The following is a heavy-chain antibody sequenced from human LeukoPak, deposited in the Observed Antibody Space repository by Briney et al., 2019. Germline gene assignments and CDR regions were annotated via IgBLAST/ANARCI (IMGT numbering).Heavy chain of an antibody. J-gene: IGHJ6*02. Sequence: GGSLRLSCAASGFTFSSYGMHWVRQAPGKGLEWVAVIWYDGSNKYYADSVEGRFTISRDNSKNTLYLQMNSLRAEDTAVYYCARDGPWLTYYGMDVWGQGTTVTVSS. CDR3: ARDGPWLTYYGMDV. CDR2: IWYDGSNK. V-gene: IGHV3-33*01. CDR1: GFTFSSYG. D-gene: IGHD5-12*01.